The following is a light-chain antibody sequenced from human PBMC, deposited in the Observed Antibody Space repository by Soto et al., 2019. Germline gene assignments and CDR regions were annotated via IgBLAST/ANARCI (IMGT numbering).Light chain of an antibody. J-gene: IGLJ7*01. CDR1: SRDVGFSNY. V-gene: IGLV2-11*01. CDR3: CSYVGGDTLI. Sequence: QSAPTQPRSVSGSPGQTVTISCTGTSRDVGFSNYISWYQQHPGEAPKLVIYDVAQRPSGVPDRLSGSRSGKTASLTISGLQPDDEGDYYCCSYVGGDTLIFGSGTQLTVL. CDR2: DVA.